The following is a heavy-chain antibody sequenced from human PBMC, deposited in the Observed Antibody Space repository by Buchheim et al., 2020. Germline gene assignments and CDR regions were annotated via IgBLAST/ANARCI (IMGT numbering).Heavy chain of an antibody. V-gene: IGHV3-23*01. J-gene: IGHJ4*02. CDR1: GFTFSSYA. Sequence: EVQLLESGGGLVQPGGSLRLSCAVSGFTFSSYAMSWVRQAPGKGLEWVSAISASGGSTYYADSVKGRFTISRDNYKNTLNLQMNSLRAEDTAVYYCASGYCSGGSCYIEEPFDYWGQGTL. D-gene: IGHD2-15*01. CDR2: ISASGGST. CDR3: ASGYCSGGSCYIEEPFDY.